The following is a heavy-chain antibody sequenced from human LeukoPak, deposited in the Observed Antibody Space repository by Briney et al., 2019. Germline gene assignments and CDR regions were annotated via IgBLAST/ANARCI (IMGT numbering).Heavy chain of an antibody. CDR1: GYSFTSYW. V-gene: IGHV5-51*01. CDR3: AIHLNYYGSGFFYY. J-gene: IGHJ4*02. D-gene: IGHD3-10*01. Sequence: GESLKISCKGSGYSFTSYWIGWVRQMPGKGLEWMGIIYPGESDTRYSPSFHGQVTMSADKSISPACLQWSRLQASDPGMYNCAIHLNYYGSGFFYYWGQGTLVTASS. CDR2: IYPGESDT.